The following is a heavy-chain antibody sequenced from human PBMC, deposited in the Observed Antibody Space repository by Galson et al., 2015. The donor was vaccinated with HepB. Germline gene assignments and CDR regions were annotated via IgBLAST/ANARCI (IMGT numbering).Heavy chain of an antibody. Sequence: SVKVSCKASGYTFTSYDINWVRQATGQGLEWMGWMNPNSGNTGYAQKFQGRVTMTRNTSISTAYMELSSLRSEDTAVYYCARGRLNYGDYGIYYYYGMDVWGQGTTVTVSS. CDR2: MNPNSGNT. D-gene: IGHD4-17*01. CDR3: ARGRLNYGDYGIYYYYGMDV. J-gene: IGHJ6*02. CDR1: GYTFTSYD. V-gene: IGHV1-8*01.